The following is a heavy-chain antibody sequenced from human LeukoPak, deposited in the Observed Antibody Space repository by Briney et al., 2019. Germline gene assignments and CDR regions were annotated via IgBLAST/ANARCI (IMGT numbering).Heavy chain of an antibody. J-gene: IGHJ4*02. CDR3: AREGGAAAAAFDY. CDR2: ISSSSYT. D-gene: IGHD6-13*01. Sequence: AGGSLRLSCAASGFTFSDYYMSWIRQAPGKGLEWVSYISSSSYTNYADSVKGRFTISRDNAKNSLYLQMNSLRAEDTAVYYCAREGGAAAAAFDYWGQGTLVTVSS. V-gene: IGHV3-11*06. CDR1: GFTFSDYY.